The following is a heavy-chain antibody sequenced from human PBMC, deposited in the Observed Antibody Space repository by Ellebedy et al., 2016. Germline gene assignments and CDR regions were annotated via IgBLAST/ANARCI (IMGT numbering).Heavy chain of an antibody. Sequence: SETLSLXXTVSGGSISSSSYYWGWIRQPPGKGLEWIGEINHSGSTNYNPSLKSRVTISVDTSKNQFSLKLSSVTAADTAVYYCARHHTEGEWNWFNPWGQGTLVTVSS. CDR1: GGSISSSSYY. D-gene: IGHD3-16*01. J-gene: IGHJ5*02. CDR3: ARHHTEGEWNWFNP. V-gene: IGHV4-39*01. CDR2: INHSGST.